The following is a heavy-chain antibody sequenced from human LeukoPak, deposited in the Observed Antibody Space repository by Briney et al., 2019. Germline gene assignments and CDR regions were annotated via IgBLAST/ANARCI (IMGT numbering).Heavy chain of an antibody. Sequence: GGSLRLSCAASGFSFNSYAMNWVRQTPGKGLEWVSYISGSGSHTTYADSVRGRFTISRDNAKNSLSLQVNSLRADDTAVYYCARVGSTVAAGTPDYWGQGTLVTVSS. J-gene: IGHJ4*02. D-gene: IGHD6-13*01. CDR2: ISGSGSHT. CDR1: GFSFNSYA. CDR3: ARVGSTVAAGTPDY. V-gene: IGHV3-21*05.